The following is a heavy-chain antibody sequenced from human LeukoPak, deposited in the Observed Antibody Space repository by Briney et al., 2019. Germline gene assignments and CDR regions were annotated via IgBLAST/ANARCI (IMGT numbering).Heavy chain of an antibody. Sequence: PGGSLRLSCAASGLILSSYAMSWVRQAPGKGLEWVSTISGRGGSTYYTDSVKGRFTISRDNSKNTLYLQMNSLRAADTAVYYCAKDGMSSGWYGTLDYWGQGTLVTVSS. CDR2: ISGRGGST. CDR3: AKDGMSSGWYGTLDY. D-gene: IGHD6-19*01. CDR1: GLILSSYA. J-gene: IGHJ4*02. V-gene: IGHV3-23*01.